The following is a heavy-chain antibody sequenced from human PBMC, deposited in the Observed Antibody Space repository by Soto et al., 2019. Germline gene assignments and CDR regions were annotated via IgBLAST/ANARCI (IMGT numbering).Heavy chain of an antibody. D-gene: IGHD4-17*01. V-gene: IGHV3-23*03. J-gene: IGHJ4*01. CDR3: AEDWGWVTTEWHLDD. CDR2: IHGGGNSP. CDR1: GFTFSGYA. Sequence: EVQLLESGGDLVQPGRSLRLSCAASGFTFSGYAMRWVRQAPGKGLEWVSVIHGGGNSPYYADSVKGRFTISRDNAKNTLDLQMSRLIGDDTAVYYCAEDWGWVTTEWHLDDWGHGTL.